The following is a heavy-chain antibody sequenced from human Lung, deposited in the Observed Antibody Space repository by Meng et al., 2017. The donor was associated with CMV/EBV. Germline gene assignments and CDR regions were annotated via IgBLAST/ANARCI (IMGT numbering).Heavy chain of an antibody. V-gene: IGHV3-23*03. J-gene: IGHJ4*02. CDR3: ATDGGNPSMFAF. Sequence: GGSXRLXCTAPGITLNDFALAWVRQAPGGGLEWVSMIYHSGNNKHYAESVKDRFIFSRDHSKSTLYLQMTALRAEDTAPYYSATDGGNPSMFAFWGQGTVVTVAS. D-gene: IGHD3-3*02. CDR2: IYHSGNNK. CDR1: GITLNDFA.